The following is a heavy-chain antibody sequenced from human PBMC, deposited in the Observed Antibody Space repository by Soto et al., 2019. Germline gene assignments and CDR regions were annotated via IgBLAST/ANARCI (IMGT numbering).Heavy chain of an antibody. J-gene: IGHJ4*02. D-gene: IGHD3-16*01. CDR3: GSLRGGY. CDR2: INPNTGAT. Sequence: QVQLVQSGAAVKRPGASVKVSCKLSGYTFTEYYFHWVRQAPGQGLEGMGWINPNTGATTYAQKFQGWVTLTRDTSNSTVYMELTRRKSDDTAVYYCGSLRGGYCGQGTLVTVSS. V-gene: IGHV1-2*04. CDR1: GYTFTEYY.